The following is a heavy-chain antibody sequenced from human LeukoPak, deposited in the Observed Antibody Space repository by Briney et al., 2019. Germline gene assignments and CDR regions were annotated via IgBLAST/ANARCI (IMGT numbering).Heavy chain of an antibody. Sequence: GGSLRVSCAASGFIFDDYGMSWVRQVPGKGLEWVSGINWNGGRTGYADSVKGRFTISRDNSKNTLYLHMKSLRAEDTAVYYCAKGSGWLLPQYFDFWGQGTLVTVSS. D-gene: IGHD2-21*01. J-gene: IGHJ4*02. V-gene: IGHV3-20*04. CDR3: AKGSGWLLPQYFDF. CDR1: GFIFDDYG. CDR2: INWNGGRT.